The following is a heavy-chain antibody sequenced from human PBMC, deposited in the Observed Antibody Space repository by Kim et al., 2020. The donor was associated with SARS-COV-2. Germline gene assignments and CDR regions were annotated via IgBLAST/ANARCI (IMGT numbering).Heavy chain of an antibody. CDR3: AREGGGYGFFDY. J-gene: IGHJ4*02. CDR1: GFTFSSYA. V-gene: IGHV3-30-3*01. CDR2: ISYDGSNK. D-gene: IGHD5-12*01. Sequence: GSLRLSCAASGFTFSSYAMHWVRQAPGKGLEWVAVISYDGSNKYYADSVKGRFTISRDNSKNTLYLQMNSLRAEDTAVYYCAREGGGYGFFDYWGQGTLVTVSS.